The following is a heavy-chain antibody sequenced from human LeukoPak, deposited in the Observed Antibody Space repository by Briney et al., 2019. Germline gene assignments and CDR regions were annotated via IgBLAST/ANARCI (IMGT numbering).Heavy chain of an antibody. CDR1: GFTFSSYA. Sequence: GSLRLSCAASGFTFSSYAMSWVRQAPGKGLEWVSAISGSGGSTYYADSVKGRFTISRDNSKNTLYLQMNSLRAEDTAVYYCAKAFCSSTSCYAFDYWGQGTLVTVSS. CDR3: AKAFCSSTSCYAFDY. D-gene: IGHD2-2*01. J-gene: IGHJ4*02. CDR2: ISGSGGST. V-gene: IGHV3-23*01.